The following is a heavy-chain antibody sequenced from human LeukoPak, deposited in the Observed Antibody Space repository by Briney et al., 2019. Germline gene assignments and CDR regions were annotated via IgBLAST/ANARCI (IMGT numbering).Heavy chain of an antibody. Sequence: GGSLRLSCAASGFTFSSYSMNWVRQAPGKGLEWVSYISGSSSTIYYADSVKGRFTISRDNAKNSLYLQMNSLRDEDTAVYYCAKDYFLSGTFGYYDDWGQGTLVTVSS. CDR2: ISGSSSTI. V-gene: IGHV3-48*02. D-gene: IGHD2/OR15-2a*01. CDR1: GFTFSSYS. J-gene: IGHJ4*02. CDR3: AKDYFLSGTFGYYDD.